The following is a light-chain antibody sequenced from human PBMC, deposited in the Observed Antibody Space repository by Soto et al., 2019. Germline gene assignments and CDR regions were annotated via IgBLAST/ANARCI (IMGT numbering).Light chain of an antibody. V-gene: IGLV2-8*01. CDR2: DVT. J-gene: IGLJ2*01. CDR3: ASYAGSNNFVV. CDR1: SSDIAAYNY. Sequence: QSALTQPPSASGSPGQSVTISCTGTSSDIAAYNYVSWYQQHPDKAPKFMIYDVTKRPSGVPDRFSGSKSGHTASLTISGLQAEDEADYYCASYAGSNNFVVFGGGTKLTVI.